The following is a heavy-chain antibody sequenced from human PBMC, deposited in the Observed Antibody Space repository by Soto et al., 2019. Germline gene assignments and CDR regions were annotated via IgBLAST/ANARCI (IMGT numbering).Heavy chain of an antibody. CDR2: ISPMFGAA. J-gene: IGHJ4*02. V-gene: IGHV1-69*19. CDR3: AGEVRVHTPAFVY. D-gene: IGHD3-10*02. CDR1: GGTFNTYA. Sequence: QVQLVQSGAEMKKPGSSVKVSCQSSGGTFNTYAMNWVRQAPGQGPEWMGDISPMFGAASYARKFQGRVTISADESTGTSYMQLSSLTSEDSALYFCAGEVRVHTPAFVYWGLGTLVTVS.